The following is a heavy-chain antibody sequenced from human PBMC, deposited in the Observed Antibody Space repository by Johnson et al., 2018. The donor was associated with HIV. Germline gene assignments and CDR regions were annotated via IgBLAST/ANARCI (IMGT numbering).Heavy chain of an antibody. D-gene: IGHD3-3*01. J-gene: IGHJ3*02. CDR3: ARVRVVGVVPAPLGAFDI. Sequence: VQLVESGGGVVRPGGSLRLSCVASGFTFDDYDMSWVRQAPGKGLEWVSAISGSGGSTYYADSVKGRFTISRDNSKNTLYLQMNSLRAEDTAVYYCARVRVVGVVPAPLGAFDIWGQGTMVTVSS. V-gene: IGHV3-23*04. CDR2: ISGSGGST. CDR1: GFTFDDYD.